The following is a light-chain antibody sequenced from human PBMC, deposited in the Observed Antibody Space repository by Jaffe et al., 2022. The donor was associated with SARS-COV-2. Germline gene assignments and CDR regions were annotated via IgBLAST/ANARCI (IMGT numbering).Light chain of an antibody. J-gene: IGKJ1*01. CDR3: QQYSSSPGT. CDR2: GAS. V-gene: IGKV3-20*01. CDR1: QSVSSNS. Sequence: EIVLTQSPGTLSLSPGERATLSCRASQSVSSNSLAWYRQKPGQAPRLLIYGASSRATGIPHRFSGSGSGTDFTLTISRLEPEDFAVYYCQQYSSSPGTFGQGTKVEIK.